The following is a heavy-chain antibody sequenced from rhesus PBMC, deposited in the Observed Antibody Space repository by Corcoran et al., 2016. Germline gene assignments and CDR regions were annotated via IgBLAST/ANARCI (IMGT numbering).Heavy chain of an antibody. CDR3: ARERRIAAAGTGFDY. V-gene: IGHV4-173*01. CDR1: GGSISSNY. CDR2: ISGSGGST. Sequence: QLQLQESGPGLVKPSETLSLTCAVSGGSISSNYWSWIRQPPGKGLEWIGRISGSGGSTDYNPSLKRRVTISADSSKNRFSLKLGSVTAADTAVYYCARERRIAAAGTGFDYWGQGVLVTVSS. J-gene: IGHJ4*01. D-gene: IGHD6-31*01.